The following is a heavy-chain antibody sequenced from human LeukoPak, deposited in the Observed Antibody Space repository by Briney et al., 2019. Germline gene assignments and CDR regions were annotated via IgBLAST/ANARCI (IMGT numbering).Heavy chain of an antibody. CDR3: ARDLPPYYYRSDFCDY. V-gene: IGHV1-2*02. J-gene: IGHJ4*02. CDR2: INPNSGGI. D-gene: IGHD2/OR15-2a*01. Sequence: ASVKVSCKASGYTFTGYYMHWVRQAPGQGLEWMGWINPNSGGINYAQKFQGGVTMTRDTSISTAYMELSRLRSDDTAVYYCARDLPPYYYRSDFCDYWGQGTLVTVSS. CDR1: GYTFTGYY.